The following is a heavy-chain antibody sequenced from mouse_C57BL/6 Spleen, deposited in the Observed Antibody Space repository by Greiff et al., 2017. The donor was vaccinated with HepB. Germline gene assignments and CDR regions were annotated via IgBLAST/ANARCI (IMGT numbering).Heavy chain of an antibody. CDR3: ARGPTVVHWYCDV. CDR1: GYTFTSYW. V-gene: IGHV1-53*01. D-gene: IGHD1-1*01. CDR2: INPSNGGT. J-gene: IGHJ1*03. Sequence: QVQLQQPGTELVKPGASVKLSCKASGYTFTSYWMHWVKQRPGQGLEWIGNINPSNGGTNYNEKFKSKATLTVDKTSSTAYMQLSSLTSEDSAVYYCARGPTVVHWYCDVWGTGTTVTVSS.